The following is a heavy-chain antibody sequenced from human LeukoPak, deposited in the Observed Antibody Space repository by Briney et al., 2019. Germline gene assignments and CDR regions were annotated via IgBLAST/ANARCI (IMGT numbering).Heavy chain of an antibody. CDR1: AYTFTSYY. CDR2: INPSGGST. Sequence: ASVKVSCNSSAYTFTSYYKHWVRQPPGQGHEWMGIINPSGGSTSYAQKFQGRVTITRATSTSTVYMELSSLRSEDTAVYYCARDRDCSGGSCYSRYYFDYWGQGTLVTVSS. J-gene: IGHJ4*02. D-gene: IGHD2-15*01. CDR3: ARDRDCSGGSCYSRYYFDY. V-gene: IGHV1-46*01.